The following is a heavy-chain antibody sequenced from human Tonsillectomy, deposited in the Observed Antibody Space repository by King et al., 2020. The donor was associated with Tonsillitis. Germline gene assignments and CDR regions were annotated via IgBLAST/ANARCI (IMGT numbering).Heavy chain of an antibody. J-gene: IGHJ4*02. CDR2: IYYSGST. CDR3: ARLGRGDPLYSFDY. Sequence: LQLQESGPGLVKPSETLSLTCTVSGDSISSSNYYWGWIRQPPGKGLEWIGSIYYSGSTYYNPSLKSRVTISVDTSKNRFSLKLISVTAADTAVYYCARLGRGDPLYSFDYWGQGTLVTVSS. D-gene: IGHD5-24*01. CDR1: GDSISSSNYY. V-gene: IGHV4-39*01.